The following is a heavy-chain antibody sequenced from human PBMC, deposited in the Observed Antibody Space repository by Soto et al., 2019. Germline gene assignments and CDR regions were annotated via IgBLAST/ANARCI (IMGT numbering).Heavy chain of an antibody. Sequence: PSETLSLTCTVPGGFISNSYWSWIRQAPGRGLEWIGYVYYTGSPNYNPSLKSRVTISVDTSKTQFSLRLSSVTAGDTAVYYCARVPSYHGSGTMDVWGLGTTVTVSS. CDR3: ARVPSYHGSGTMDV. J-gene: IGHJ6*02. V-gene: IGHV4-59*01. CDR2: VYYTGSP. D-gene: IGHD3-10*01. CDR1: GGFISNSY.